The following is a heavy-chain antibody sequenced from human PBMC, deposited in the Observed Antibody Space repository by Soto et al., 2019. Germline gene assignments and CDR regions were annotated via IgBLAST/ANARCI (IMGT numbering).Heavy chain of an antibody. Sequence: SVKVSCKASGGTFSSYAISWVRQAPGQGLEWMGGIIPIFGTANYAQKFQGRVTITADESTSTAYMELSSLRSEDTAVYYCARDSTYCGGDCSGGMDVWGQGTTVTVSS. CDR1: GGTFSSYA. CDR2: IIPIFGTA. J-gene: IGHJ6*02. CDR3: ARDSTYCGGDCSGGMDV. V-gene: IGHV1-69*13. D-gene: IGHD2-21*02.